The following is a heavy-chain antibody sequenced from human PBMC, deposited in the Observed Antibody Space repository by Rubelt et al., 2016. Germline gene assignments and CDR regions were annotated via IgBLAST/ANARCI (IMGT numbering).Heavy chain of an antibody. D-gene: IGHD1-26*01. V-gene: IGHV4-59*08. CDR1: GGSISSYY. J-gene: IGHJ4*02. CDR3: AGGSRVGPTGDY. Sequence: QVQLQESGPGLVKPSETLSLTCSVSGGSISSYYWSWIRQPPGKGLEWIGYIYYSGSTNYNPSLKSRVTISVDTSKNQLSLKLSSGTAAETAVYYCAGGSRVGPTGDYWGQGTLVTVSS. CDR2: IYYSGST.